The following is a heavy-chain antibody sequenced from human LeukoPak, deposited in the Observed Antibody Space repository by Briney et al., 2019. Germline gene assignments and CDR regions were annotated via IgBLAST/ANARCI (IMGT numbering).Heavy chain of an antibody. D-gene: IGHD2-2*02. Sequence: GGSLRLSCAASGFTFDDYAMHWVRQAPGKGLEWVSGIIWSSGIVVYADSVKGRFTISRDNAKNTVYLQMNSLRVEDTAVYYCARDPLVYMWGQGSLVTVSS. CDR3: ARDPLVYM. CDR2: IIWSSGIV. J-gene: IGHJ4*02. CDR1: GFTFDDYA. V-gene: IGHV3-9*01.